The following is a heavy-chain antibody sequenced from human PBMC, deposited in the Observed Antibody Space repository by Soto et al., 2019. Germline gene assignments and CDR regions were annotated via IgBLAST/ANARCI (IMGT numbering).Heavy chain of an antibody. V-gene: IGHV3-33*01. CDR3: AREWLEPSSGYYYGMDV. D-gene: IGHD6-19*01. CDR1: GFTFSSYG. J-gene: IGHJ6*02. Sequence: QVQLVESGGGVVQPGRSLRLSCAASGFTFSSYGMHWVRQAPGKGLEWVAVIWYDGSNKYYADSVKGRFTISRDNSKNTLYLQMNSLRAEDTAVYYCAREWLEPSSGYYYGMDVWGQGTTVTVSS. CDR2: IWYDGSNK.